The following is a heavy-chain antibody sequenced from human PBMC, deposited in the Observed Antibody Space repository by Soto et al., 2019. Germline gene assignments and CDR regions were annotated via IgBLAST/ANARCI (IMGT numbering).Heavy chain of an antibody. D-gene: IGHD6-13*01. CDR2: INPSGGST. CDR1: GNTVPNYA. J-gene: IGHJ4*02. Sequence: ASVKVSCKASGNTVPNYAMHWVRQAPGQGLEWMGIINPSGGSTSYAQKFQGRVTMTRDTSTSTVYMELSSLRSEDTAVYYCAREQQLVLSPHFDYWGRGTLVTVSS. CDR3: AREQQLVLSPHFDY. V-gene: IGHV1-46*03.